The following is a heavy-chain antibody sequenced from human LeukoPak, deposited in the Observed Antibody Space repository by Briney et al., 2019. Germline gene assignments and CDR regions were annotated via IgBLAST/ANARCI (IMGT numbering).Heavy chain of an antibody. CDR2: TYYRSKWYN. J-gene: IGHJ4*02. Sequence: SQALSLTCDISGDSVSSNSAAWNWIRQSPSRGLEWLGRTYYRSKWYNDYAVSVKSRISINPDTSKNQISLQLNSVSPEDTAVYYCARETKSLFDYWGQGTLVTVSS. D-gene: IGHD2-8*01. V-gene: IGHV6-1*01. CDR1: GDSVSSNSAA. CDR3: ARETKSLFDY.